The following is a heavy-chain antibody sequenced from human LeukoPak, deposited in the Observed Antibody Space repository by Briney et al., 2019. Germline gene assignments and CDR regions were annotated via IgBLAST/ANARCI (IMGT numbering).Heavy chain of an antibody. CDR2: IYYSGST. D-gene: IGHD2-2*01. Sequence: PSETLSLTCTVSGGSVSSGSYYWSWIRQPPGKGLEWIGYIYYSGSTNYNPSLKSRVTISVDTSKNQFSLKLSSVPAADPAVYYCGRGGSTTPGVDYGGQGTLVTVSS. CDR3: GRGGSTTPGVDY. CDR1: GGSVSSGSYY. V-gene: IGHV4-61*01. J-gene: IGHJ4*02.